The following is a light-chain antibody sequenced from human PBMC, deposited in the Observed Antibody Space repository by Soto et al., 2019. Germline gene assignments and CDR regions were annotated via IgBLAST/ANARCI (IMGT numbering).Light chain of an antibody. Sequence: AIRMTQSPSSLSASTGDRVTITCRASQGISSYLAWYQQKPGKAPKLLIYAASTLKSGVPSRFSSSGSGTDFTLTISSLHSEDFATYYCQQYYSYPFTFGPGTKVDIK. CDR3: QQYYSYPFT. J-gene: IGKJ3*01. CDR2: AAS. CDR1: QGISSY. V-gene: IGKV1-8*01.